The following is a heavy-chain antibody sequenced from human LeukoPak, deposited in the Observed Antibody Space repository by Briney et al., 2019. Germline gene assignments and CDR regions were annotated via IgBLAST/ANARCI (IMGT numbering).Heavy chain of an antibody. J-gene: IGHJ5*02. CDR2: IFPILGIA. Sequence: SVKVSCKASGGTFSSYAISWVRQAPGQGLEWMGRIFPILGIANYAQKFQGRVTITADKSTSTAYMELSSLRSEDTAVYYCARDWVMITFGGVNPWFDPWGQGTLVTVSS. CDR3: ARDWVMITFGGVNPWFDP. D-gene: IGHD3-16*01. CDR1: GGTFSSYA. V-gene: IGHV1-69*04.